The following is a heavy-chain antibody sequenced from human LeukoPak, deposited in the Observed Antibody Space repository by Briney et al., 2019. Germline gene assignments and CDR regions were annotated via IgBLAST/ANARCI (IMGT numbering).Heavy chain of an antibody. Sequence: SQTLSLTCAISGDSVSSNSAACNWIRQSPSRGLEWLGRTYYRSKWYSDYAVSVKSRITINPDTSKNQFSLQLNSVTPEDTAVYYCAREAIDSFDIWGQGTMVTVSS. CDR2: TYYRSKWYS. CDR3: AREAIDSFDI. V-gene: IGHV6-1*01. J-gene: IGHJ3*02. CDR1: GDSVSSNSAA.